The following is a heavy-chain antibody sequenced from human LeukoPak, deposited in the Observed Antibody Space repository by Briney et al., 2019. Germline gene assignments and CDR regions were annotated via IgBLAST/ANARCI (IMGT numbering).Heavy chain of an antibody. J-gene: IGHJ4*02. CDR2: IYYSGST. CDR1: GGSISSYY. CDR3: ARQVPNYYDSSGYYDY. D-gene: IGHD3-22*01. V-gene: IGHV4-59*08. Sequence: PSETLSLTCTVSGGSISSYYWSWIRQPPGKGLEWIGYIYYSGSTNYNPSLKSRVTISVDTSKNQFSLKLSSVTAADTAVYYCARQVPNYYDSSGYYDYWGQGTLVTVSS.